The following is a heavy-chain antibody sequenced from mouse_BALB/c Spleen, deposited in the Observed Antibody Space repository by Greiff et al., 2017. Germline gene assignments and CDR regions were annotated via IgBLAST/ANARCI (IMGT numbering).Heavy chain of an antibody. CDR1: GYTFTSYW. D-gene: IGHD2-4*01. V-gene: IGHV1-87*01. J-gene: IGHJ4*01. CDR3: ARYDYDGAMDY. Sequence: VQLQQSGAELARPGASVKLSCKASGYTFTSYWMQWVKQRPGQGLEWIGAIYPGDGDTRYTQKFKGKATLTADKSSSTAYMQLSSLASEDSAVYYCARYDYDGAMDYWGQGTSVTVSS. CDR2: IYPGDGDT.